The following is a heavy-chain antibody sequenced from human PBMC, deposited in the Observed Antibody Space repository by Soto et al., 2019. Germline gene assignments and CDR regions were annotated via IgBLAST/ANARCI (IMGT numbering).Heavy chain of an antibody. CDR1: GGPISSGGYY. CDR2: IYYSGST. Sequence: SETLSLTCTVSGGPISSGGYYWSWIRQHPGKGLEWIGYIYYSGSTYYNPSLKSRVTISVDTSKNQFSLKLSSVTAADTAVYYCARVYPYSSSSYYYYMDVWGKGTTVTVSS. J-gene: IGHJ6*03. CDR3: ARVYPYSSSSYYYYMDV. V-gene: IGHV4-31*03. D-gene: IGHD6-13*01.